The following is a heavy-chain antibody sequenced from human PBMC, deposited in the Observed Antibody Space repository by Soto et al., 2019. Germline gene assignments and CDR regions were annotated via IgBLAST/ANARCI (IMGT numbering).Heavy chain of an antibody. CDR1: GGSISSSSYY. CDR2: IYYSGST. V-gene: IGHV4-39*01. Sequence: SETLSLTCTVSGGSISSSSYYWGWIRQPPGKGLEWIGSIYYSGSTYYNPSLKSRVTISVDTSKNQFSLKLSSVTAADTAVYYCARLVGYCSSTSCYNLDYWGQGTLVTVSS. J-gene: IGHJ4*02. CDR3: ARLVGYCSSTSCYNLDY. D-gene: IGHD2-2*01.